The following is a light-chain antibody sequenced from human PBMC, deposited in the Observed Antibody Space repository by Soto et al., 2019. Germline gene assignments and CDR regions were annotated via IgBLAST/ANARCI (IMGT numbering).Light chain of an antibody. CDR3: AAWDDSLTGYV. V-gene: IGLV1-44*01. CDR1: NSNIGTNT. Sequence: QSVLTQPPSASGAPGQRVTISCSGSNSNIGTNTVNWDQQLPGSAPKLLIYSGNQRPSGVPDRFSASKSGTSASLAFSGLQSGDEADYYCAAWDDSLTGYVFGPGTKVTVL. J-gene: IGLJ1*01. CDR2: SGN.